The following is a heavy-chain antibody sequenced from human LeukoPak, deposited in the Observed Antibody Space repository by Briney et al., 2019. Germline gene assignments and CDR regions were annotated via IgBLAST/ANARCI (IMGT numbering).Heavy chain of an antibody. Sequence: SETLSHTPMLSGGSISRDYWSCIPQPAGARLEWIGRIYTSGSTNYNPSLKSRVTMSVDTSKNQFSLKLSSLTAADTALYYCASLPCTSASCFRRWAFDYWRQGTRVTVSS. V-gene: IGHV4-4*07. CDR3: ASLPCTSASCFRRWAFDY. CDR1: GGSISRDY. J-gene: IGHJ4*02. D-gene: IGHD2-2*01. CDR2: IYTSGST.